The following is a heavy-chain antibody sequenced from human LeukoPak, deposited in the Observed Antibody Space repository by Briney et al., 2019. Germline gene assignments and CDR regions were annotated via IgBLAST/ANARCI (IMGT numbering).Heavy chain of an antibody. V-gene: IGHV4-39*01. Sequence: PSETLSLTCTVSGGSIGTSHYYWGWLRHPPGKGREWIGSVYFSGATNYNPSLKSRVTISVDTSKNQFSLKLSSVTAADTAVYYCARTPTILWFGESHFDYWGQGTLVTVSS. CDR1: GGSIGTSHYY. CDR2: VYFSGAT. D-gene: IGHD3-10*01. CDR3: ARTPTILWFGESHFDY. J-gene: IGHJ4*02.